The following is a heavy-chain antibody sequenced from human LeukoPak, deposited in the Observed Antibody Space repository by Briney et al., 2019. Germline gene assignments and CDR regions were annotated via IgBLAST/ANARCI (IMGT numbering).Heavy chain of an antibody. Sequence: GGSLRLSCAASGFTFSSYAMSWVRQAPGKGLEWVSAISGSGGSTYYADSVKGRFTISRDNSKNTLYLQMNSLRAEDTAVYYRARDKGYCSSTSCYIPPFDYWGQGALVTVSS. CDR1: GFTFSSYA. V-gene: IGHV3-23*01. D-gene: IGHD2-2*02. CDR2: ISGSGGST. J-gene: IGHJ4*02. CDR3: ARDKGYCSSTSCYIPPFDY.